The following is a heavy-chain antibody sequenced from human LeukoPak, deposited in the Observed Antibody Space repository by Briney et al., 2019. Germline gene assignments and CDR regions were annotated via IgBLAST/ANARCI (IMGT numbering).Heavy chain of an antibody. CDR3: AREYSGYDYEGDY. V-gene: IGHV1-2*02. CDR2: INPNSGGT. J-gene: IGHJ4*02. D-gene: IGHD5-12*01. CDR1: GYTFTGYY. Sequence: ASVKVSCKASGYTFTGYYMHWVRQAPGRGLEWMGWINPNSGGTNYAQKFQGRVTMTRDTSISTAYMELSRLRSDDTAVYYCAREYSGYDYEGDYWGQGTLVTVSS.